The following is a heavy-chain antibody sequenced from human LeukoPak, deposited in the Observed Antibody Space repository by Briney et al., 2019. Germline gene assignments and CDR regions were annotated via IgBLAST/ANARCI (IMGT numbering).Heavy chain of an antibody. J-gene: IGHJ4*02. V-gene: IGHV1-69*01. CDR1: GGTFSSYA. CDR3: ARDYYDRGVHFDY. D-gene: IGHD3-22*01. Sequence: SVKVSCKDSGGTFSSYAISWVRQAPGQGLEWMGGIIPIFGTANYAQKFQGRVTITADESTSTAYMELSSLRSEDTAVYYCARDYYDRGVHFDYWGQGTLVTVSS. CDR2: IIPIFGTA.